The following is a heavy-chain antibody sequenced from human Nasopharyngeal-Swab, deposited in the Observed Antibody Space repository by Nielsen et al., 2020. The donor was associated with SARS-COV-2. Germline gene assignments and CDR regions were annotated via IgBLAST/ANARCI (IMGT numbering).Heavy chain of an antibody. CDR1: GFTFDDYG. Sequence: GASLKISCASSGFTFDDYGMSWVRQAPGKGLEWVSGINWNGGSTGYAVSVKGRFTISRDNAKNSLYLQMNSLRAEDTALYHCARDINYYDSSGLDYWGQGTLVTVSS. D-gene: IGHD3-22*01. CDR2: INWNGGST. CDR3: ARDINYYDSSGLDY. J-gene: IGHJ4*02. V-gene: IGHV3-20*01.